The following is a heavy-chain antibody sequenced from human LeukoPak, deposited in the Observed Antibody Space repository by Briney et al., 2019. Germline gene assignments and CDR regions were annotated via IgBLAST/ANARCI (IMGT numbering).Heavy chain of an antibody. V-gene: IGHV3-30*18. CDR3: AKDLDSNYGGVDY. Sequence: GGSLRLSCAASGFIFSSYGMHWVRQAPGKGLEWVAVISYDVGKKYYADSVKGRFTISRDNSKNTLYLQMNSLRAEDTAVYYCAKDLDSNYGGVDYWGQGTLVTVSS. CDR1: GFIFSSYG. CDR2: ISYDVGKK. D-gene: IGHD4-11*01. J-gene: IGHJ4*02.